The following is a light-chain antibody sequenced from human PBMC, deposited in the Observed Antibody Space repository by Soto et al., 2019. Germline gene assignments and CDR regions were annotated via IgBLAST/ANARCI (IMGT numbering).Light chain of an antibody. CDR1: QYINTR. CDR3: HKRQSWPRT. V-gene: IGKV3-11*01. J-gene: IGKJ1*01. Sequence: EIVWTQSPATLSSFPVDRVTLSCMASQYINTRLAWYQHRPGQAPRLLIYQTSIRAAGIPARFSASGSGTDFTLTISDVQPEDFALYYCHKRQSWPRTFGQGNKGDIK. CDR2: QTS.